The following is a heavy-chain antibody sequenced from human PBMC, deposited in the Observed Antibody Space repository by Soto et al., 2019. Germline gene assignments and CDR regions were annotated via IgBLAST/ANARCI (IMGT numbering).Heavy chain of an antibody. V-gene: IGHV3-23*01. D-gene: IGHD1-26*01. CDR3: ARRGSGSDYDY. J-gene: IGHJ4*02. Sequence: EVQLLESGGGLVQPGGSLRLSCAASGFTFSNYAMNWVRQAPVKGLEWVPVISGRGDSTYHAASVKGRFTISRDDSKNTLFLQLNSLRAEDTAVYYCARRGSGSDYDYWGQGTLVTVSS. CDR2: ISGRGDST. CDR1: GFTFSNYA.